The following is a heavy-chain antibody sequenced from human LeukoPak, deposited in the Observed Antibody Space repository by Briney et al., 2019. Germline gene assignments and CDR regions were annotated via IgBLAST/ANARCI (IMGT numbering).Heavy chain of an antibody. CDR1: GYTFTSYG. V-gene: IGHV1-18*01. CDR3: ARVWGTYYYDTPDAFDI. J-gene: IGHJ3*02. Sequence: ASVKVSCKASGYTFTSYGISWVRQAPGQGLEWMGWISAYNGNTNYAQKLQGRVTMTTDTSTSTAYMELRSLRSDDTAVYYCARVWGTYYYDTPDAFDIWGQGTMATVSS. CDR2: ISAYNGNT. D-gene: IGHD3-22*01.